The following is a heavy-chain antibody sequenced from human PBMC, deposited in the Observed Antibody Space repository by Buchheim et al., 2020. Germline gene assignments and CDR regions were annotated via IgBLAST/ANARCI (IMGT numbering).Heavy chain of an antibody. V-gene: IGHV4-61*02. CDR2: TYTSGIS. J-gene: IGHJ6*02. CDR3: ARDGDYNDYYYYGMDV. CDR1: GGSITSGRYY. Sequence: VQLQESGPGLVKPSQTLSLTCTVSGGSITSGRYYWNWIRQPAGKGLEWIGRTYTSGISNHNPSLTSRVTISVDASKNPFSLKLSSVTAADTAVYYCARDGDYNDYYYYGMDVWGQGTT. D-gene: IGHD4-11*01.